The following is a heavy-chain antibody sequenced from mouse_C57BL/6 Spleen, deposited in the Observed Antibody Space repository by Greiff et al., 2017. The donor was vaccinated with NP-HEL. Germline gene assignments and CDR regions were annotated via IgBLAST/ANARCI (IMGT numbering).Heavy chain of an antibody. CDR1: GFTFSDYG. CDR3: ARKAYSNHAMDY. D-gene: IGHD2-5*01. CDR2: ISSGSSTI. J-gene: IGHJ4*01. Sequence: EVKLMESGGGLVKPGGSLKLSCAASGFTFSDYGMHWVRQAPEKGLEWVAYISSGSSTIYYADTVKGRFTISRDNAKNTLFLQMTSLRSEATAMYYCARKAYSNHAMDYWGQGTSVTVSS. V-gene: IGHV5-17*01.